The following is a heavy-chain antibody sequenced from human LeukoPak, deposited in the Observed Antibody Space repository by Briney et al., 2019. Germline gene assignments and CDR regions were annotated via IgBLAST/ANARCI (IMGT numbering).Heavy chain of an antibody. CDR2: IYHSGST. V-gene: IGHV4-38-2*02. CDR3: ARTTMVRGTYYMDV. D-gene: IGHD3-10*01. Sequence: RPSETLSLTCTVSGYSISGGYYWGWIRQPPGKGLEWIGSIYHSGSTYYNPSLKSRVTISVDTSKNQFSLKLSSVTAADTVVYYCARTTMVRGTYYMDVWGKGTTVTISS. J-gene: IGHJ6*03. CDR1: GYSISGGYY.